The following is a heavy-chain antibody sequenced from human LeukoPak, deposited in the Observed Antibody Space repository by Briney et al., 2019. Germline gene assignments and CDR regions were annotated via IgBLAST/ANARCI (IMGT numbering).Heavy chain of an antibody. V-gene: IGHV4-59*01. CDR1: GDSITNYY. CDR3: ARGRNYYYSMDV. Sequence: SETLSLTCTVSGDSITNYYWIWIRQPPGKGLEWIGYIHYSGSTNYNPSLKSRVTISVDTSKNQFSLKLSPVTAADTAVYYCARGRNYYYSMDVWGKGTTVTVSS. J-gene: IGHJ6*03. CDR2: IHYSGST.